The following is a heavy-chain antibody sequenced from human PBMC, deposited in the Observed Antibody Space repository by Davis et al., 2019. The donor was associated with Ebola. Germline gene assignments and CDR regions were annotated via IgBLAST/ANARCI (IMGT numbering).Heavy chain of an antibody. Sequence: AASVKVSCKASGGTFSSYAISWVRQATGQGLEWMGWMNPNSGNTGYAQKFQGRITMTRNISISTAYMELSSLRSDDTAVYYCARRVGARSGFDSWGQGSLVTVSS. D-gene: IGHD1-26*01. CDR1: GGTFSSYA. CDR2: MNPNSGNT. V-gene: IGHV1-8*02. J-gene: IGHJ4*02. CDR3: ARRVGARSGFDS.